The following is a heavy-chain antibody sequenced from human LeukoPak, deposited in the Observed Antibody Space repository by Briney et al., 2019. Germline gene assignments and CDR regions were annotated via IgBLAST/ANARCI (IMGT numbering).Heavy chain of an antibody. CDR3: ARALYSSSSGY. CDR2: SYSSGST. V-gene: IGHV3-53*01. Sequence: GGSLRLSCAASGFSVSSHYISWVRQAPGKGLGWVSLSYSSGSTYYADSVKGRFTISRDNSKNTLYLQMSSLRAEDTAVYYCARALYSSSSGYWGQGTLVTVSS. J-gene: IGHJ4*02. CDR1: GFSVSSHY. D-gene: IGHD6-6*01.